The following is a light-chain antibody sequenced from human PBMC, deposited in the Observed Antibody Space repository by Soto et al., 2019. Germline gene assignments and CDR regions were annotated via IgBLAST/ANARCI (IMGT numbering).Light chain of an antibody. V-gene: IGLV7-46*01. Sequence: QTVVTQEPSVTVTPGGTVTLTCGSSTGAVTSGHYPYWFQQKPGQAPRTLIYDTSNKHSWTPARFSGSLLGGKAALTLSGAQPEDEAEYYCLLSYGGVQRVFGGGTQLTVL. CDR1: TGAVTSGHY. CDR2: DTS. CDR3: LLSYGGVQRV. J-gene: IGLJ3*02.